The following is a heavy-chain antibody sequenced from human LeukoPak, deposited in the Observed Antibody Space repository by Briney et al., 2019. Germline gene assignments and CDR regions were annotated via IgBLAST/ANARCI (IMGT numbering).Heavy chain of an antibody. Sequence: PSETLSLTCAVYGGSFSSYYWSWIRQPPGKGLEWIGEINHSGSTNYNPSLKSRVTISVDTSKNQFSLKLSSVTAADTAVYYCARAEYSSGWYAFDIWGQGTMVTVSS. J-gene: IGHJ3*02. CDR1: GGSFSSYY. CDR3: ARAEYSSGWYAFDI. V-gene: IGHV4-34*01. CDR2: INHSGST. D-gene: IGHD6-19*01.